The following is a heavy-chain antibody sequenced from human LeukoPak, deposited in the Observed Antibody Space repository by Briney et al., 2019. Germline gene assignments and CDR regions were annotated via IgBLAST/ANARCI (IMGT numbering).Heavy chain of an antibody. CDR3: ARAPVTSCRGAYCYPFDY. V-gene: IGHV3-21*01. CDR2: MTNSSNYI. CDR1: GFTFRSYS. D-gene: IGHD2-21*01. Sequence: GGSLRLSCAASGFTFRSYSMNWVRQAPGRGRGGVSSMTNSSNYISSADSVKGRFTISRDNARNSLYLQMNSLTAEDTAVYYCARAPVTSCRGAYCYPFDYWGQGTLVTVSS. J-gene: IGHJ4*01.